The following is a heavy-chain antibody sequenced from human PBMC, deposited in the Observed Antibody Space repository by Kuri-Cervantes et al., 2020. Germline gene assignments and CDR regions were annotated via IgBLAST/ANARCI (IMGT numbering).Heavy chain of an antibody. V-gene: IGHV4-39*07. CDR1: SGSISSGTFH. D-gene: IGHD2-15*01. Sequence: SETLSLTCTVSSGSISSGTFHWGWIRQPPGKGLEWIGNINYSGTTYYTPSLKSRVTISVDTSKNQFSLKLSSVTAADTAVYYCARGVASPNWFDPWGQGTLVTVSS. J-gene: IGHJ5*02. CDR3: ARGVASPNWFDP. CDR2: INYSGTT.